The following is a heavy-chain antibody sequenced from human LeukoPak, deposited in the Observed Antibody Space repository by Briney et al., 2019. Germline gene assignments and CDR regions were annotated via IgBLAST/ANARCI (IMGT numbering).Heavy chain of an antibody. Sequence: GGSLRLSCAASGFTFSNYAMSWVRQAPGKGLEWVSSISSSSSYIYYADSVKGRFTISRDNAKNSLYLQMNSLRAEDTAVYYCAREVFGRRWLQSPYFQHWGQGTLVTVSS. D-gene: IGHD5-24*01. CDR3: AREVFGRRWLQSPYFQH. CDR2: ISSSSSYI. J-gene: IGHJ1*01. CDR1: GFTFSNYA. V-gene: IGHV3-21*01.